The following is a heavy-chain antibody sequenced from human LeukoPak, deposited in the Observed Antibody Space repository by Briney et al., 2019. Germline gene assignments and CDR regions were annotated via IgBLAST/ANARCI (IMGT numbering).Heavy chain of an antibody. Sequence: PGGSLRLSCAASGFTVSSNYMSWVRQAPGKGLGWVSVISGGGGSTYYADSVKGRFSISRDNSKNTLYLQMNSLRAEDTAVYYCAKMSTGLWFGEFVYWGQGTLVTVFS. CDR2: ISGGGGST. D-gene: IGHD3-10*01. J-gene: IGHJ4*02. CDR1: GFTVSSNY. CDR3: AKMSTGLWFGEFVY. V-gene: IGHV3-23*01.